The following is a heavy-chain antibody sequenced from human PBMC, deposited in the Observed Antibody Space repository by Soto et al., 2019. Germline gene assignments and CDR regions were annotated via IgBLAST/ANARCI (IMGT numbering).Heavy chain of an antibody. CDR2: IYFTKRPDYNGST. J-gene: IGHJ4*03. CDR3: ATRLGEVAGGLGA. D-gene: IGHD3-10*01. CDR1: GGTISSGSYS. V-gene: IGHV4-39*01. Sequence: SETLSLTCSVSGGTISSGSYSWAWIRQPPRQGQEGIGSIYFTKRPDYNGSTYFNPSLPSRVTISGDTSKHQFALKLSSVTAAAEALIYCSATRLGEVAGGLGAWGQGTLVTVSS.